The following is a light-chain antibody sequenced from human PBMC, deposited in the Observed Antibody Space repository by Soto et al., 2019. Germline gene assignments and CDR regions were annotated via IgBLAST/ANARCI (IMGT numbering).Light chain of an antibody. CDR2: DVN. CDR1: SSDVGDYNY. CDR3: CSYAGSYTLWV. V-gene: IGLV2-11*01. J-gene: IGLJ3*02. Sequence: QSALTQPRSVSASPGQSVTISCTGTSSDVGDYNYVSWYQEHPGKAPKLMIYDVNKRPSGVPDRFSGSKSGNTASLTISGLQAEDEADYYCCSYAGSYTLWVFGGRTKLTVL.